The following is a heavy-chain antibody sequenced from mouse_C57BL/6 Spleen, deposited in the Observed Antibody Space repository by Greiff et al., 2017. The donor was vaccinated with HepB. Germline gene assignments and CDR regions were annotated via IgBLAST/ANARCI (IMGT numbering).Heavy chain of an antibody. CDR2: INPNNGGT. J-gene: IGHJ1*03. CDR3: ARRGYYYGSSYSHWYFDV. V-gene: IGHV1-26*01. Sequence: EVQLQQSGPELVKPGASVKISCKASGYTFTDYYMNWVKQSHGKSLEWIGDINPNNGGTSYNQKFKGKATLTVDKSSSTAYMELRSLTSEDSAVYYCARRGYYYGSSYSHWYFDVWGTGTTVTVSS. D-gene: IGHD1-1*01. CDR1: GYTFTDYY.